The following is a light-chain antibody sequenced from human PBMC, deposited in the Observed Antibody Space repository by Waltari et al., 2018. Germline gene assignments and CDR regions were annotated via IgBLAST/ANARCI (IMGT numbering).Light chain of an antibody. CDR1: QSVNSY. Sequence: EIVLTQSPAPLSLSPGERATLSCRTSQSVNSYLAWYQHKPGQAPRPLIYDASNRATGNPARFSGSGSGTDFTLTISSLGPDDFALYYCQQRFTWPSITFGQGTRLEIK. J-gene: IGKJ5*01. CDR2: DAS. V-gene: IGKV3-11*01. CDR3: QQRFTWPSIT.